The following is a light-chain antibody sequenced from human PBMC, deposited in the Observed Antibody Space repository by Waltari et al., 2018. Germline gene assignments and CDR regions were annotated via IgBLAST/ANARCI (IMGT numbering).Light chain of an antibody. CDR3: QQYYRTPPT. CDR2: WAS. Sequence: DIVMIQSPDSLAVSLRERATINCNTSQTVLYSSNNKNFLAWYQQKAGQPPKLLINWASTRAFGVPDRFSGSGSGTDFSLTISRLQAEDVAVYYCQQYYRTPPTFGQGTKLEIK. CDR1: QTVLYSSNNKNF. V-gene: IGKV4-1*01. J-gene: IGKJ2*01.